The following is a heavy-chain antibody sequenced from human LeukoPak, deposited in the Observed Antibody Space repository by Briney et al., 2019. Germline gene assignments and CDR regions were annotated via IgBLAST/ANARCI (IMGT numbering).Heavy chain of an antibody. Sequence: GGSLSLSCAASGFTFSSYAMSWVRQAPGKGLEWVSAISGSGGSTYYADSVKGRFTISRDNSKNTLYLQMNSLRAEDTAVYYCGATAGYYYYYMDVWGKGTTVTVSS. V-gene: IGHV3-23*01. CDR1: GFTFSSYA. CDR3: GATAGYYYYYMDV. J-gene: IGHJ6*03. CDR2: ISGSGGST.